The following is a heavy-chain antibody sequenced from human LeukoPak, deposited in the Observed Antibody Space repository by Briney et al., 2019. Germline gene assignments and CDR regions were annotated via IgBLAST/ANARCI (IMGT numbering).Heavy chain of an antibody. CDR2: IWYDGSNK. V-gene: IGHV3-33*01. J-gene: IGHJ4*02. D-gene: IGHD2-2*01. CDR3: ARDIGLAVVVPAALDY. Sequence: GRSLRLSCAASGFTFSSYGMHWVRQAPGKGLEWVAVIWYDGSNKYYADSVKGRFTISRDNSKNTLYLQMNSLRAEDTAVDYCARDIGLAVVVPAALDYWGQGTLVTVSS. CDR1: GFTFSSYG.